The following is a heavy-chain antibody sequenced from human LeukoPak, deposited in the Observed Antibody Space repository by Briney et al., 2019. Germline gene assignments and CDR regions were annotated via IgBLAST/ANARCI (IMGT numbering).Heavy chain of an antibody. D-gene: IGHD4-23*01. CDR2: IRYDGSNK. V-gene: IGHV3-30*02. CDR3: AKDRWPDNWFDP. J-gene: IGHJ5*02. Sequence: GGSLRLSCAASGFTFSSYGMRWVRQAPGKGLEWVAFIRYDGSNKYYADSVKGRFTISRDNSKNTLYLQMNSLRAEDTAVYYCAKDRWPDNWFDPWGQGTLVTVSS. CDR1: GFTFSSYG.